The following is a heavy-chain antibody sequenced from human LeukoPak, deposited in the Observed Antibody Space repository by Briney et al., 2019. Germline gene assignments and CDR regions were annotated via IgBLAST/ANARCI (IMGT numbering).Heavy chain of an antibody. D-gene: IGHD3-9*01. CDR3: ARTRHHYDILTSYYPRGYYYYMDV. V-gene: IGHV4-34*01. CDR1: GGSFSGYY. CDR2: INHSGST. Sequence: SETLSLTCAVYGGSFSGYYWSWIRQPPGKGLEWIGEINHSGSTNYNPSLKSRVTISVDTSKNQFSPKLSSVTAADTAVYYCARTRHHYDILTSYYPRGYYYYMDVWGKGTTVTVSS. J-gene: IGHJ6*03.